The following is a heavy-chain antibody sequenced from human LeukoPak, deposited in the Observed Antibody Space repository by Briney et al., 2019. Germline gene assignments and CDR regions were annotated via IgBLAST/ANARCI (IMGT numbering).Heavy chain of an antibody. Sequence: GASVKVSCKASGYTFTGYYMHWVRQAPGQGLEWMGWINPNSGGTNYAQKFQGRVTMTRDTSISTAYMELSRLRSDDTAVYYCARDRPDYYDSSGYPLIYYYGMDVWGQGITVTVSS. J-gene: IGHJ6*02. CDR3: ARDRPDYYDSSGYPLIYYYGMDV. CDR2: INPNSGGT. D-gene: IGHD3-22*01. V-gene: IGHV1-2*02. CDR1: GYTFTGYY.